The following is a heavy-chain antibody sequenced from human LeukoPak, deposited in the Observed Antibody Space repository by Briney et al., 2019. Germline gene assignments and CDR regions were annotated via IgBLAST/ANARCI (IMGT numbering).Heavy chain of an antibody. CDR3: ARGLRMGAFDI. CDR1: GYTLTELS. D-gene: IGHD2-8*01. J-gene: IGHJ3*02. CDR2: FDPEDGER. Sequence: GASVKVSCKVSGYTLTELSMHWVRQSPGKGLEWMGYFDPEDGERIYAQKFQGRVTITADKSTSTAYMELSSLRSEDTAVYYCARGLRMGAFDIWGQGTMVTVSS. V-gene: IGHV1-24*01.